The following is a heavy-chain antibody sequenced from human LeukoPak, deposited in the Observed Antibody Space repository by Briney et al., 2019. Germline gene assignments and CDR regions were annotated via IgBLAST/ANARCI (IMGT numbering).Heavy chain of an antibody. CDR3: AGADYYRIDF. CDR1: GASISSSRYY. CDR2: RYYSGGT. Sequence: SETLSLTCSVSGASISSSRYYWGWIRQPPGKGLEWIGNRYYSGGTYFNPSLKSRVTIFLDTSKNYFSLRLRSVTGADTAVFFCAGADYYRIDFWGRGPLVTVSS. J-gene: IGHJ4*02. V-gene: IGHV4-39*02. D-gene: IGHD3-10*01.